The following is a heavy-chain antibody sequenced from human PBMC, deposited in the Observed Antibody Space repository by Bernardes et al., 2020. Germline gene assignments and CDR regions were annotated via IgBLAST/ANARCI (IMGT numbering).Heavy chain of an antibody. CDR3: ARRVYSSSWFYFDY. D-gene: IGHD6-13*01. CDR1: GYYFTTYW. V-gene: IGHV5-51*01. J-gene: IGHJ4*02. CDR2: IYPGDSDT. Sequence: GESLKISCKGSGYYFTTYWIAWVRQMPGNGLEWMGIIYPGDSDTRYSPSFQGQVTISADKSINTAYLQWSSLKASDTAMYYCARRVYSSSWFYFDYWGQGTLVTVSS.